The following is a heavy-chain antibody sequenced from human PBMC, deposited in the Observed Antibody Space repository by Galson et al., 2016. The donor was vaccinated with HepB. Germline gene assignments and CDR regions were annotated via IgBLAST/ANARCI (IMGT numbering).Heavy chain of an antibody. Sequence: SLRLSCAASGFNFNIYSMNWVRQAPGKGLQWVAVISFDGITKYSADSVKGRFTISRDNSKNPVFLQMNGLRTEDTGVYYCARRVCSRNSCPYNGSPTGMDVWGQGTTVTVSS. J-gene: IGHJ6*02. V-gene: IGHV3-30*04. CDR3: ARRVCSRNSCPYNGSPTGMDV. CDR2: ISFDGITK. CDR1: GFNFNIYS. D-gene: IGHD2-2*01.